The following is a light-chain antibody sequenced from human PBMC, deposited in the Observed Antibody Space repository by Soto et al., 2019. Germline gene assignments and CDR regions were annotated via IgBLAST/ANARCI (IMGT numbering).Light chain of an antibody. CDR3: QQYNAWPRT. J-gene: IGKJ1*01. Sequence: EIVMTQSPATLSVSPGARATLSCRASQSVSSNLAWYQQKPGQAPRLLIPGASTRATGIPARFSGSGSGTEFTLTISSLQSEDFAVYYCQQYNAWPRTFGQGTKVEIK. CDR2: GAS. CDR1: QSVSSN. V-gene: IGKV3-15*01.